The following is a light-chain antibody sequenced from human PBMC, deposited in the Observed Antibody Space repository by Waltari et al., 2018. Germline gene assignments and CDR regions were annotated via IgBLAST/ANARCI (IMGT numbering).Light chain of an antibody. Sequence: QSALTQPASVSGSPGQSITISCTGTDNDIGYYDYVAWYQQHPAKAPKLLIYDVTTRPLGLSTRFSGSKSGNTASLTISGLEAEDEGDYYCSSYTSSTSLVIFGGGTKLTVL. CDR1: DNDIGYYDY. J-gene: IGLJ2*01. V-gene: IGLV2-14*03. CDR3: SSYTSSTSLVI. CDR2: DVT.